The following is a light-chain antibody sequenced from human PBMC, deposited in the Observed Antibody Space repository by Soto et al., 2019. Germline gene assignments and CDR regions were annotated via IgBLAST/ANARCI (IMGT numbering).Light chain of an antibody. Sequence: QTVVTQEPSFSVSPGGTVTLTCGLSSGSVSTNYYPSWYQQTPGQAPRTLIYSTNTRSSGVTDRFSGSILGNKAALTITGAQADDESDYYCVLYMGSGIWVFGGGTKLTVL. CDR3: VLYMGSGIWV. V-gene: IGLV8-61*01. CDR1: SGSVSTNYY. J-gene: IGLJ3*02. CDR2: STN.